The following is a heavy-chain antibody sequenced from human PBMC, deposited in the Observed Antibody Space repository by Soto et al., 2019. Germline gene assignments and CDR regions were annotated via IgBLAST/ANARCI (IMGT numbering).Heavy chain of an antibody. D-gene: IGHD5-12*01. Sequence: SETLSLTCTVSGGSISNYYWSWIRQPPGKGLEWIGYIYYSGSTNYNPSLKSRVTISVDTSKNQFSLKLSSVTAADTAVYYCSYSGYDFYYFDYWGQGTLVTVSS. V-gene: IGHV4-59*08. CDR2: IYYSGST. J-gene: IGHJ4*02. CDR1: GGSISNYY. CDR3: SYSGYDFYYFDY.